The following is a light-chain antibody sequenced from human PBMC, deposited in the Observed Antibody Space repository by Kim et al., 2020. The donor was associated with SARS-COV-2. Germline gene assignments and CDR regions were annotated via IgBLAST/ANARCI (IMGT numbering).Light chain of an antibody. Sequence: DVQMTQSPSSLSASVGDRVTITCRASQNISSYLDWFQRKPGKAPKLLIYAASTLQKAVPSRFSGSGSGTDFTLTVSSLQPEDVATYYCQKCDSAPLTFGQGTKVEIK. CDR1: QNISSY. CDR3: QKCDSAPLT. J-gene: IGKJ1*01. V-gene: IGKV1-27*01. CDR2: AAS.